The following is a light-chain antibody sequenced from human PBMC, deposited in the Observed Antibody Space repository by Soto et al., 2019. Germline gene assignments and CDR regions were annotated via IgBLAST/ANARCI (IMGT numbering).Light chain of an antibody. CDR3: GTWDNSLSAV. CDR2: DNG. Sequence: QSVLTRPPSVSAAPGQKVTISCSGSSSNIGSNYVSWYQQLPGAAPKLLIYDNGKRPSGIPDRFSGSQSGTSATLGITGLQTGDEADYYCGTWDNSLSAVFGGGTKLTVL. J-gene: IGLJ2*01. CDR1: SSNIGSNY. V-gene: IGLV1-51*01.